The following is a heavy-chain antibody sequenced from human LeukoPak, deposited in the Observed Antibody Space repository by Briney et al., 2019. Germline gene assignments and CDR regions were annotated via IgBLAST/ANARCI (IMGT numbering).Heavy chain of an antibody. V-gene: IGHV4-34*01. CDR2: INHSGST. Sequence: SETLSLTCAVYGGSFSGYYWSWIRQPPGKGLGWIGEINHSGSTNYNPSLKSRVTISVDTSKNQFSLKLSSVTAADTAVYYCARAPEYYFDYWGQGTLVTVSS. J-gene: IGHJ4*02. CDR1: GGSFSGYY. CDR3: ARAPEYYFDY.